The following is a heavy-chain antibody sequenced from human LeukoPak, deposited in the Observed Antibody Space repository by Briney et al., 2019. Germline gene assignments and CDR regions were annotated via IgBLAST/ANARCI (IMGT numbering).Heavy chain of an antibody. CDR3: ARVLVATTLASENWLDP. J-gene: IGHJ5*02. D-gene: IGHD5-12*01. CDR2: ITSTRSDI. Sequence: KPGGSLRLSCEASGFSFSSHAMHWVRQAPGKGLEWVSSITSTRSDIYYADSVKGRFTISRDNARNSLFLQMNSLRGEDTAVYYCARVLVATTLASENWLDPWGQGTLVTVSS. CDR1: GFSFSSHA. V-gene: IGHV3-21*01.